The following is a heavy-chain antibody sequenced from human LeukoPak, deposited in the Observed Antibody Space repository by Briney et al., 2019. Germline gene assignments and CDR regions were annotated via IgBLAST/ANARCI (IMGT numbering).Heavy chain of an antibody. CDR3: AKDPSYTAAGIDY. CDR1: GFTFSSYS. Sequence: GGSLRLSCAASGFTFSSYSMNWVRQAPGKGLEWVSHISSSSTIYYADSVKGRFTISRDNSKNTLDLQMSSLRAEDTAVYYCAKDPSYTAAGIDYWGQGTLVTVSS. V-gene: IGHV3-48*01. CDR2: ISSSSTI. D-gene: IGHD6-13*01. J-gene: IGHJ4*02.